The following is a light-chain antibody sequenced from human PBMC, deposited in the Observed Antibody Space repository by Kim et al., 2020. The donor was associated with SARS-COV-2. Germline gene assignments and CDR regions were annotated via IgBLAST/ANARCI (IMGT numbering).Light chain of an antibody. CDR1: SSNIGNNY. J-gene: IGLJ2*01. CDR3: GTWDSSLSAGVV. V-gene: IGLV1-51*01. Sequence: KVTISCSGSSSNIGNNYVSWYQQRPGTAPKLLIYDNNKRPSGIPDRFSGSKSGTSATLGITGLQTGDEADYYCGTWDSSLSAGVVFGGGTKLTVL. CDR2: DNN.